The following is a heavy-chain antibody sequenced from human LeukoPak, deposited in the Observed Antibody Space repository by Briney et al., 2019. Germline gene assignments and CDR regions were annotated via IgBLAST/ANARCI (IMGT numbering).Heavy chain of an antibody. Sequence: SETLSLTCTVSGGSISSYYWSWIRQPPGKGLEWIGYIYYSGSTNYNPSLKSRVTISVDTSKNQFSLKLGSVTAADTAVYYCARDAGTGPTNAFDIWGQGTMVTVSS. CDR2: IYYSGST. V-gene: IGHV4-59*01. CDR1: GGSISSYY. D-gene: IGHD1-1*01. CDR3: ARDAGTGPTNAFDI. J-gene: IGHJ3*02.